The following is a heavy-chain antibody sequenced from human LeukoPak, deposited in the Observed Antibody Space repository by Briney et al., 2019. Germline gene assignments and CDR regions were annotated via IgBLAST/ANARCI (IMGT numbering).Heavy chain of an antibody. Sequence: GRSLRLSCAASGFTFSSYGMHWVRQAPAKGLEWVAIISYDGSNKYYADSVKGRFTISRDNSKNTLYLQMNSLRAEDTAVYYCAKSTTVTQRGYFDHWGQGTLVTVSS. CDR3: AKSTTVTQRGYFDH. CDR2: ISYDGSNK. CDR1: GFTFSSYG. J-gene: IGHJ4*02. V-gene: IGHV3-30*18. D-gene: IGHD4-17*01.